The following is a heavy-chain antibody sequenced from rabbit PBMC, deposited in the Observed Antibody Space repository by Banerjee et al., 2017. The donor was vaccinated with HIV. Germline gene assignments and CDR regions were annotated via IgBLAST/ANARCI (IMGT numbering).Heavy chain of an antibody. D-gene: IGHD4-2*01. J-gene: IGHJ4*01. CDR1: GIDFSSYYY. CDR3: ARDLAGTTL. Sequence: QSLEESGGDLVKPGASLTLTCKASGIDFSSYYYMCWVRQAPGKGLEWIACISAGSSGSTGYASWAKGRFTISKASSTTVTLQMTSLTAADTATYFCARDLAGTTLWGPGHPRHRL. CDR2: ISAGSSGST. V-gene: IGHV1S40*01.